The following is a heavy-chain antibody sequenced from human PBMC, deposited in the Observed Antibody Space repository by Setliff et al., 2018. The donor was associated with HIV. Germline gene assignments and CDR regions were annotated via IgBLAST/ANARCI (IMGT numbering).Heavy chain of an antibody. D-gene: IGHD2-15*01. CDR1: GYSISRDYY. Sequence: PSETLSLTCAVSGYSISRDYYWGWIRQPPGKGLEWIGSIYHNGNTYYSPSLKSRVTISVDTSRNQVSLKLSSVTAADTAEYYCARQRLGNCSGARCSFSGMDVWGPGTTVTVSS. CDR3: ARQRLGNCSGARCSFSGMDV. CDR2: IYHNGNT. J-gene: IGHJ6*02. V-gene: IGHV4-38-2*01.